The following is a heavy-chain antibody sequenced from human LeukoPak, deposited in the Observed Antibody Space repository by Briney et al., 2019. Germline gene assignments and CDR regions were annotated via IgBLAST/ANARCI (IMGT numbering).Heavy chain of an antibody. D-gene: IGHD3-22*01. J-gene: IGHJ3*02. Sequence: PSETLSLTCTVSGGSISSSSYYWGWIRQPPGKGLEWIGSIYYSGSTYYNPSLKSRVTISVDTSKNQFSLKLNSVTAADTAVYYPALYYDSSGGAFDIWGQGTMVTVSS. CDR1: GGSISSSSYY. CDR2: IYYSGST. CDR3: ALYYDSSGGAFDI. V-gene: IGHV4-39*07.